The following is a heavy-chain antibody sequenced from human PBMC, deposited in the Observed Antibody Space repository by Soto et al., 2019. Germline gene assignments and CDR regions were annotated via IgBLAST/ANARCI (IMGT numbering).Heavy chain of an antibody. V-gene: IGHV4-59*01. CDR1: GGSISSYY. J-gene: IGHJ4*02. Sequence: SETLSLTCTVSGGSISSYYWSWIRQPPGKGLEWIGYIYYSGSTNYNPSLKSRVTISVDTSKNQFSLKLSSVTAADTAVYYCARDPNTWYSSSWYFDYWGQGSLVTVSS. CDR3: ARDPNTWYSSSWYFDY. CDR2: IYYSGST. D-gene: IGHD6-13*01.